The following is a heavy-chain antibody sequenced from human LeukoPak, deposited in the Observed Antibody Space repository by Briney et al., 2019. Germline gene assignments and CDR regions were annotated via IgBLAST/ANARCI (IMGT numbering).Heavy chain of an antibody. J-gene: IGHJ2*01. D-gene: IGHD4-23*01. CDR1: GFTFSDYY. Sequence: GGSLRLSCAASGFTFSDYYMSWIRQAPGKGLEWVSYISSSGSTIYYADSVKGRFTISRDNAKNSLYLQMNSLRAEDTAVYYCARLIYGGSFNWYFDLWGRGTLVTVSS. CDR2: ISSSGSTI. V-gene: IGHV3-11*01. CDR3: ARLIYGGSFNWYFDL.